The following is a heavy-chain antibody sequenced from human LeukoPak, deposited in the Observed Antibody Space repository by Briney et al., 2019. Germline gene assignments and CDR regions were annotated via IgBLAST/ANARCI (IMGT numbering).Heavy chain of an antibody. CDR2: ISGSGGST. CDR3: AKDYYDSSGYGTVIDY. Sequence: GSLRLSCAASGFTFSSYAMSWVRQAPGKGLEWVSAISGSGGSTYYADSVKGRFTISRDNSKNTLYLQMNSLRAEDTAVYYCAKDYYDSSGYGTVIDYWGRGTLVTVSS. CDR1: GFTFSSYA. D-gene: IGHD3-22*01. V-gene: IGHV3-23*01. J-gene: IGHJ4*02.